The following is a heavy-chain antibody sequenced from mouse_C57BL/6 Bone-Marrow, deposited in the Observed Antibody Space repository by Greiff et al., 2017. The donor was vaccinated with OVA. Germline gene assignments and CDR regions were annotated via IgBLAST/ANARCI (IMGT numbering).Heavy chain of an antibody. V-gene: IGHV5-15*01. CDR3: ARWRGGFAY. CDR2: ISNLAYSI. Sequence: EVMLVESGGGLVQPGGSLKLSCAASGFTFSDYGMAWVRQAPRKGPEWVAFISNLAYSIYYADTVTGRFTISRENAKNTLYLEMSSLRSEDTAMYYCARWRGGFAYWGQGTLVTVSA. J-gene: IGHJ3*01. CDR1: GFTFSDYG.